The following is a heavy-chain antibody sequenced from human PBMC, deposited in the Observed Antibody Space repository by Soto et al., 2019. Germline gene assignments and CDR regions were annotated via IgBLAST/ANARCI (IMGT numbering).Heavy chain of an antibody. CDR3: ARDSSGWPNYYYYGMDV. Sequence: PWETLSLTCAISGDSVSSNSAAWNWIRQSPSRGLEWLGRTYYRSKWYNDYAVSVKSRITINPDTSKNQFSLQLNSETPEDTAVYYCARDSSGWPNYYYYGMDVWGQGTTVTVSS. CDR1: GDSVSSNSAA. D-gene: IGHD6-19*01. V-gene: IGHV6-1*01. J-gene: IGHJ6*02. CDR2: TYYRSKWYN.